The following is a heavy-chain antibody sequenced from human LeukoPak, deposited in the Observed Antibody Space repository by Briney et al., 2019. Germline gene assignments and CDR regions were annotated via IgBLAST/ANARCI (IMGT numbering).Heavy chain of an antibody. CDR1: GFTVSSNS. J-gene: IGHJ6*04. D-gene: IGHD3-10*02. V-gene: IGHV3-53*01. CDR3: AELGITMIGGV. CDR2: IYSDNT. Sequence: GGSLRLSCTVSGFTVSSNSMSWVRQAPGKGLEWVSFIYSDNTHYSDSVKGRFTISRDNAKNSLYLQMNSPRAEDTAVYYCAELGITMIGGVWGKGTTVTISS.